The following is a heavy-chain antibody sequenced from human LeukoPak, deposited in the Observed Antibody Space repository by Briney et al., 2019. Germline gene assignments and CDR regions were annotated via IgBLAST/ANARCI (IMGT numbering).Heavy chain of an antibody. J-gene: IGHJ4*02. V-gene: IGHV3-23*01. CDR3: AKDSLVRTYYYDSSGYYDY. CDR1: GFTFSSYA. D-gene: IGHD3-22*01. CDR2: ISGSGGST. Sequence: GGSLRLSCAASGFTFSSYAMSWVRQAPGKGLEWVSAISGSGGSTYYADSVKGRFTISRDNSKNTLYLQMNSLRAEDTAVYYCAKDSLVRTYYYDSSGYYDYWGQGTLVTVSS.